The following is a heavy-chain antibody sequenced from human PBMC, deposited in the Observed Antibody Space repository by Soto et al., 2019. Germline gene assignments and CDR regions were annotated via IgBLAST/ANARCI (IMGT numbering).Heavy chain of an antibody. Sequence: SQTLSLTCAISGDSASSNSAAWNWIRQSPSRGLEWLGRTYYRSKWYNDYAVSVKSRITINPDTSKNQFSLQLNSVTPEDTAVYYCARDRVGGELGYYYYGMDVWGQGTTVTVSS. D-gene: IGHD1-26*01. CDR1: GDSASSNSAA. J-gene: IGHJ6*02. CDR3: ARDRVGGELGYYYYGMDV. V-gene: IGHV6-1*01. CDR2: TYYRSKWYN.